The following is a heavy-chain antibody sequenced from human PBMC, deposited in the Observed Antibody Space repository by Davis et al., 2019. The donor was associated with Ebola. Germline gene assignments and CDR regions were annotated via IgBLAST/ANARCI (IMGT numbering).Heavy chain of an antibody. V-gene: IGHV1-3*01. CDR1: GFTFSSYA. CDR3: ARDTTYSSGSDI. J-gene: IGHJ3*02. CDR2: INAGNGNT. Sequence: GGSLRLSCAASGFTFSSYAMHWVRQAPGQRLEWMGWINAGNGNTKYSQKFQGRVTITRDTSASTAYMELSSLRSEDTAVYYCARDTTYSSGSDIWGQGTMVTVSS. D-gene: IGHD6-19*01.